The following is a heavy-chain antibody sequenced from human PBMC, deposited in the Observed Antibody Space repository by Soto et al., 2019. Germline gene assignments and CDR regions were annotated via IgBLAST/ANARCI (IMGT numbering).Heavy chain of an antibody. J-gene: IGHJ4*02. V-gene: IGHV3-21*01. CDR1: GFTFRTYS. CDR2: ISSSSSYK. Sequence: EVQLVESGGGLVKPGESLRLSCAASGFTFRTYSMNWVRQAPGKGLEWVSLISSSSSYKYYADSLKGRFTISRDNAKNSLYLEMNNLRAEDTAVYYCARFVSATAINDHWGQGTLVTVSS. CDR3: ARFVSATAINDH. D-gene: IGHD2-21*02.